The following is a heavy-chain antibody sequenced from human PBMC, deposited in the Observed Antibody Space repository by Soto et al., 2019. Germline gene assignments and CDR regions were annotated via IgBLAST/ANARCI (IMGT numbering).Heavy chain of an antibody. CDR2: IDPSDSCT. CDR3: ARRSPYYDMDV. D-gene: IGHD2-15*01. J-gene: IGHJ6*02. V-gene: IGHV5-10-1*01. CDR1: GYSFTNYW. Sequence: GESLKISCKGSGYSFTNYWISWVRQMPGKGLEWMGRIDPSDSCTNYSPSFQGHVTISADKSISTAYLQWSSLKASDTAIFYCARRSPYYDMDVWGQGTTVTVSS.